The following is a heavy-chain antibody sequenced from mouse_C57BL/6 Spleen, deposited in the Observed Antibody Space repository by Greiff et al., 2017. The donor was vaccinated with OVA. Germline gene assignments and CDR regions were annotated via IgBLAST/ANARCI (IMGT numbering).Heavy chain of an antibody. D-gene: IGHD1-1*01. Sequence: VQLQQSGAELVRPGTSVKVSCKASGYAFTNYLIEWVKQRPGQGLEWIGVINPGSGGTNYTEKFKGKATLTADKSSSTAYMQLSSLTSEDSAVYVGARSHYYGSSLDYWGQGTTLTVSS. CDR2: INPGSGGT. CDR1: GYAFTNYL. J-gene: IGHJ2*01. V-gene: IGHV1-54*01. CDR3: ARSHYYGSSLDY.